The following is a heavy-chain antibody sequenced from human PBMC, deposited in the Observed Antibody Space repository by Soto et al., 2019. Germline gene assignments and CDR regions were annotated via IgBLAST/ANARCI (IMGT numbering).Heavy chain of an antibody. D-gene: IGHD5-18*01. CDR1: GDSVSSNSAA. Sequence: PLQTLSLTCAISGDSVSSNSAAWNCIRQSPSRGLEWLGRTYYRSKWYNDYAVSVKSRITINPDTSKNQFSLQLNSVTPEDTAVYYCAREEGTAMVYAHTTLGLGFDPWGQGTLVTVSS. V-gene: IGHV6-1*01. CDR3: AREEGTAMVYAHTTLGLGFDP. J-gene: IGHJ5*02. CDR2: TYYRSKWYN.